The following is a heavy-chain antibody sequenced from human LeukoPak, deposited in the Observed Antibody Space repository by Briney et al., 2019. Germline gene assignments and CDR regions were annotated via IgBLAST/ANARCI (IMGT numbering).Heavy chain of an antibody. V-gene: IGHV3-74*01. Sequence: PGGSLRLSCAASGFTFNLYWIHWVRQPPGKGLEWLSRISDDGTTTNYADSVKGRFTISRDNAKNTLYLQMHSLRVDDTAVYYCAIDSRYHSGWGSYQPYWFDPWGQGTLVTVSS. D-gene: IGHD3-10*01. CDR3: AIDSRYHSGWGSYQPYWFDP. CDR2: ISDDGTTT. CDR1: GFTFNLYW. J-gene: IGHJ5*02.